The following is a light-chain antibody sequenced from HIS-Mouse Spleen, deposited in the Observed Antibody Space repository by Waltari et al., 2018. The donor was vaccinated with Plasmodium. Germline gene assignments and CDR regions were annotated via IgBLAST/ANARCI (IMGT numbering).Light chain of an antibody. J-gene: IGKJ2*01. CDR3: QQYYSTPYT. CDR1: QSVLYSANNMNY. V-gene: IGKV4-1*01. Sequence: DIVMTQSPDSLAVSLGERAPIPCKSSQSVLYSANNMNYLAWYQQKPGQPPKLLIYWASTRESGVPDRFSGSGSGTDFTLTISSLQAEDVAVYYCQQYYSTPYTFGQGTKLEIK. CDR2: WAS.